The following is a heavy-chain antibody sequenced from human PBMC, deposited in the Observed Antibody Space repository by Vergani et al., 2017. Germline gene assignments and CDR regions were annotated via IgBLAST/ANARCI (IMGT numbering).Heavy chain of an antibody. CDR2: ISGPGLST. Sequence: EGHLLESGGGLVQSGGSLRLSCAASGFTFSNSAVSWVRQAPGRGLAWVSSISGPGLSTYYAHSVKGRFSISRDNSKNTVFLQIHSLRAEDTAFYYCADLYGDDGFSPLWGQGTLVTVSS. J-gene: IGHJ1*01. D-gene: IGHD2-21*01. CDR1: GFTFSNSA. V-gene: IGHV3-23*01. CDR3: ADLYGDDGFSPL.